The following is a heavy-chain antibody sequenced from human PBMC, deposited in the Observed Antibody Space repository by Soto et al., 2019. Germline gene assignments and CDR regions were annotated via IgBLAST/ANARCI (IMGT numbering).Heavy chain of an antibody. CDR3: ARGGQYSSSWYGRFDFYGMDV. Sequence: QVQLVESGGGVVLPGRSLRLSCAASGFTFSSHAMHWVRQAPGKGLEWVAVISYNGSNKYYADSVKGRFTISRDNSKNTLYLQMNSLRAEDTAVYYCARGGQYSSSWYGRFDFYGMDVWGQGTTVTVSS. CDR2: ISYNGSNK. J-gene: IGHJ6*02. V-gene: IGHV3-30-3*01. D-gene: IGHD6-13*01. CDR1: GFTFSSHA.